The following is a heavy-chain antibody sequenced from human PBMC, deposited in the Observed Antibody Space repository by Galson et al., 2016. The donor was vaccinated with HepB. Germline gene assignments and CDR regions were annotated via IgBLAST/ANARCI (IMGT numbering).Heavy chain of an antibody. J-gene: IGHJ4*02. CDR3: ARGSEILTGYYAY. D-gene: IGHD3-9*01. CDR1: GGTFNTYA. V-gene: IGHV1-69*13. Sequence: SVKVSCKASGGTFNTYAISWVRQAPGQGLEWMGGIIPMLGTATYAQKFQSRVTITADESTSTAYMDLSSLRSEDTALYYCARGSEILTGYYAYWGQGTLVTVSS. CDR2: IIPMLGTA.